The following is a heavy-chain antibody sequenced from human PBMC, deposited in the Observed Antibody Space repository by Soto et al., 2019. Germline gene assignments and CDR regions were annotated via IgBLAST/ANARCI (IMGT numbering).Heavy chain of an antibody. D-gene: IGHD3-22*01. CDR3: AKVILYYYDSSGYFDY. Sequence: GESLKISCAASGFTFSSYAMSWARQAPGKGLEWVSAISGSGGSTYYADSVKGRFTISRDNSKNTLYLQMNSLRAEDTAVYYCAKVILYYYDSSGYFDYWGQGTLVTVSS. V-gene: IGHV3-23*01. CDR1: GFTFSSYA. CDR2: ISGSGGST. J-gene: IGHJ4*02.